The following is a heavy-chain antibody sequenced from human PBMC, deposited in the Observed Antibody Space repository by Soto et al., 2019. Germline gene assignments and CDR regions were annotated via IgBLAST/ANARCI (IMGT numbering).Heavy chain of an antibody. D-gene: IGHD5-18*01. Sequence: QVQLVQSGAEVKKPGASVKVSCKASGYTFTSYDINWVRQATGQGLAWMGWMNPNSGNTGYAQKFQGRVTMTRNTSISTAYMELSSLRSEDTAVYYCARVTVDTAMVTWWYFDLWGRGTLVTVSS. CDR3: ARVTVDTAMVTWWYFDL. J-gene: IGHJ2*01. CDR1: GYTFTSYD. CDR2: MNPNSGNT. V-gene: IGHV1-8*01.